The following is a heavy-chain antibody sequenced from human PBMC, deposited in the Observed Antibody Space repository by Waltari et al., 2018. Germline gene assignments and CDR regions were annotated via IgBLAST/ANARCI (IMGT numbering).Heavy chain of an antibody. CDR3: ARQVTHYDYIWGSYRLWYFDY. CDR1: GGSISSSNW. CDR2: IYHSGST. J-gene: IGHJ4*02. D-gene: IGHD3-16*02. Sequence: QVQLQESGPGLVKPSGTLSLTCAVSGGSISSSNWWSWVRQPPGKGLGWIGEIYHSGSTNYNPSLKSRVTISVDTSKNQFSLKLSSVTAADTAVYYCARQVTHYDYIWGSYRLWYFDYWGQGTLVTVSS. V-gene: IGHV4-4*02.